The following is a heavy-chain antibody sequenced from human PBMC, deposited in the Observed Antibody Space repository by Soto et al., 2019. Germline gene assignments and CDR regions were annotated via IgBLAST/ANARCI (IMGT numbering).Heavy chain of an antibody. V-gene: IGHV4-59*01. CDR1: GGSISSYY. J-gene: IGHJ4*02. Sequence: SETLSLTCTVSGGSISSYYWSWIRQPPGKGLEWIGYIYYSGSTNYNPSLKSRVTISVDTSKNQFSLKLSSVTAADTAVYYCARGVWLVLPYYFDYWGQGTMVTVS. CDR2: IYYSGST. D-gene: IGHD6-19*01. CDR3: ARGVWLVLPYYFDY.